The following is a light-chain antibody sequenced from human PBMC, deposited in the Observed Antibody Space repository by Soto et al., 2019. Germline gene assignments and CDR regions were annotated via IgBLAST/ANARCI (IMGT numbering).Light chain of an antibody. CDR3: SACDGSLSGLV. CDR1: SSNIGSNY. V-gene: IGLV1-47*01. J-gene: IGLJ2*01. Sequence: QSVLTQPPSASGTPGQRVTISCSGSSSNIGSNYVYWYQQLPGTAPKLLIYRNNQRPSGVPDRFSGSKSGTSASLAISGLRSEDEADYYCSACDGSLSGLVFGGGTQLTVL. CDR2: RNN.